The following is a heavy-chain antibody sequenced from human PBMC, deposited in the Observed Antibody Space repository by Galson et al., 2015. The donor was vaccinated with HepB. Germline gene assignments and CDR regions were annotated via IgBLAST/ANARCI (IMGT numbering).Heavy chain of an antibody. D-gene: IGHD6-19*01. Sequence: SLGLACAASGFTFRNYARGWVRQAPGEGLEWGSGISGSGGNTSFADAVQGRFGISRDSAKNTLCLQMNSLRAKDTAVYDCAKVSTSGWYSDWFDPWGQGTLVTVSS. V-gene: IGHV3-23*01. CDR2: ISGSGGNT. CDR3: AKVSTSGWYSDWFDP. CDR1: GFTFRNYA. J-gene: IGHJ5*02.